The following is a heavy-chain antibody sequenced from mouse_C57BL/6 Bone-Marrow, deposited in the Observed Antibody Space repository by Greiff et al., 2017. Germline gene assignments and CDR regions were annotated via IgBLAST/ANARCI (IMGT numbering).Heavy chain of an antibody. CDR2: ISDGGSYT. Sequence: DVHLVESGGGLVKPGGSLKLSCAASGFTFSSYAMSWVRQTPEKWLEWVATISDGGSYTYYPDNVKGRSTISRDNAKNNLYLQMSHLKSEDTAMYYCARDTANWYYFDYWGQGTTLTVAS. D-gene: IGHD4-1*01. CDR3: ARDTANWYYFDY. J-gene: IGHJ2*01. V-gene: IGHV5-4*01. CDR1: GFTFSSYA.